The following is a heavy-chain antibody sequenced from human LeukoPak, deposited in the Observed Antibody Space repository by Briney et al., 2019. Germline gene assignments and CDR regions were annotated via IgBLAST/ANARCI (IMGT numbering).Heavy chain of an antibody. CDR1: GFTFSSYW. V-gene: IGHV3-74*01. J-gene: IGHJ4*02. CDR3: ARDLRLWFGESPFDY. CDR2: INSDGSST. Sequence: GGSLRLSCAASGFTFSSYWMHWVRQAPGKGLVWVSRINSDGSSTSYADSVKGRFIISRDNAKNTLYLQMNSLRAEDTAVYYCARDLRLWFGESPFDYWGQGTLVTVSS. D-gene: IGHD3-10*01.